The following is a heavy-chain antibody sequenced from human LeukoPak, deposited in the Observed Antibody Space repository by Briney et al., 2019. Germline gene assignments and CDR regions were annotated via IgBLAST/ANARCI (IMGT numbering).Heavy chain of an antibody. Sequence: SETLSLTCAVYGGSFSGYYWSWIRQPPGKGLEWIGEINHSGSTNYNPSLKSRVTISVDTSKNQFSLKLSSVAAADTAVYNCARGPLRSGYYRPNWFDPWGQGTLVTVSS. CDR2: INHSGST. D-gene: IGHD3-3*01. CDR1: GGSFSGYY. V-gene: IGHV4-34*01. CDR3: ARGPLRSGYYRPNWFDP. J-gene: IGHJ5*02.